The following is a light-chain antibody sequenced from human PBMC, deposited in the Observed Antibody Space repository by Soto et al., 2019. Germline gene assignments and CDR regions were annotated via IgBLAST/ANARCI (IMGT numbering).Light chain of an antibody. CDR3: QHYDNYQWT. CDR1: QIISSW. Sequence: DLQMTQSPSALSASVGDRVTITCRASQIISSWVAWYQQKPGKAPQFLIYKASTLESGVPSRFSGSGSGTAFTLTITSLQPDDSATYYGQHYDNYQWTFGQGTKVEIK. CDR2: KAS. J-gene: IGKJ1*01. V-gene: IGKV1-5*03.